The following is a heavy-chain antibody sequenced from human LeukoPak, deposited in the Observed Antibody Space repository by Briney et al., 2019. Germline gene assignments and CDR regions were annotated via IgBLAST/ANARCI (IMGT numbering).Heavy chain of an antibody. CDR1: GDSISSGSYY. J-gene: IGHJ4*02. D-gene: IGHD3-10*01. V-gene: IGHV4-31*03. CDR2: IHYSGNA. Sequence: SETLSLTCTVSGDSISSGSYYWTWVRQHPGKGLEWIGYIHYSGNAYYNPSLKSRVTISVDTSKNQFSLKLDSVTAADTAVYYCARDLPDGSGTFYSDYWGQGALVTVSS. CDR3: ARDLPDGSGTFYSDY.